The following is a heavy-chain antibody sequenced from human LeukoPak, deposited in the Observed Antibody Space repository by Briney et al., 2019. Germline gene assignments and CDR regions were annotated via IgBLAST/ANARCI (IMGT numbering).Heavy chain of an antibody. Sequence: SETLSLTCTVSGGSISSSSYYWGWIRQPPGKGLEWIGSIYYSGSTYYNPSLKSRVTTSVDTSKNQFSLKLSSVTAADTAVYYCARGQLGTGTNWFDPWGQGTLVTVSS. J-gene: IGHJ5*02. CDR3: ARGQLGTGTNWFDP. CDR1: GGSISSSSYY. CDR2: IYYSGST. V-gene: IGHV4-39*07. D-gene: IGHD1-1*01.